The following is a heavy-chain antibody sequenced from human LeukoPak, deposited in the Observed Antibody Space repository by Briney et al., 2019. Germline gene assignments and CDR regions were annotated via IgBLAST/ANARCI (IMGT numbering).Heavy chain of an antibody. CDR2: IKQDGSEK. V-gene: IGHV3-7*01. CDR3: ARGPRGSSSWYIAPYYFDY. D-gene: IGHD6-13*01. Sequence: PGGSLSLSCEASGFSFSTYNRNWVRQAPGKGLEWVANIKQDGSEKYYVDSVKGRFTISRDNAKNSLYLQMNSLRAEDTAVYYCARGPRGSSSWYIAPYYFDYWGQGTLVTVSS. CDR1: GFSFSTYN. J-gene: IGHJ4*02.